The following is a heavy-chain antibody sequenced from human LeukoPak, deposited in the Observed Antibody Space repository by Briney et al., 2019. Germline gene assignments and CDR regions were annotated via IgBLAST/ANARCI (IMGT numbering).Heavy chain of an antibody. CDR2: MNPNSGNT. V-gene: IGHV1-8*01. CDR3: ARVPAGAGSYFPYFDY. CDR1: VYTFTSYD. Sequence: ASVKVSCKASVYTFTSYDINWVRQATGQGLEWMGWMNPNSGNTGYAQKFQGRVTMTRNTSISTAYMELSSLRSEDTAVYYCARVPAGAGSYFPYFDYWGQGTLVTVSS. D-gene: IGHD3-10*01. J-gene: IGHJ4*02.